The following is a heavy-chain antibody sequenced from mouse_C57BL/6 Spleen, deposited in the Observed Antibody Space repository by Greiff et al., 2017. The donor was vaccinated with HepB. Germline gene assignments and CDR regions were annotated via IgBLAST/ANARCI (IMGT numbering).Heavy chain of an antibody. Sequence: EVQLQQSGPELVKPGASVKMSCKASGYTFTDYNMHWVKQSHGKSLEWIGYINPNNGGTSYNQKFKGKATLTVNKSSSTAYMELRSLTSEDSAVYYCARRVHYYGSSYGYFDDWGTGTTVTVSS. V-gene: IGHV1-22*01. CDR1: GYTFTDYN. CDR2: INPNNGGT. D-gene: IGHD1-1*01. CDR3: ARRVHYYGSSYGYFDD. J-gene: IGHJ1*03.